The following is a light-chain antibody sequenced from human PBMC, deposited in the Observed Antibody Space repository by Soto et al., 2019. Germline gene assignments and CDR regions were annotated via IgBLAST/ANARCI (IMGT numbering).Light chain of an antibody. V-gene: IGKV1-5*01. J-gene: IGKJ2*01. CDR2: DAS. CDR3: QQYNSYSYP. CDR1: QSISSW. Sequence: DIQMTQSPSTLSASVGDRVTITCRASQSISSWLAWYQQKPGNAPKLLIYDASSLESGVPSRFSGSGSGTEFTLIISSLQPEDFATYYCQQYNSYSYPFGQGTKLEIK.